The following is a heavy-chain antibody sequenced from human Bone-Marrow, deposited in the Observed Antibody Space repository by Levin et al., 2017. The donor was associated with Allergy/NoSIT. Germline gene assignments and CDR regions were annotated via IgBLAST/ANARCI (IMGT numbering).Heavy chain of an antibody. V-gene: IGHV2-70*04. J-gene: IGHJ5*02. CDR2: IDWDDDK. CDR1: GFSLSTPEMR. Sequence: SGPTLVKPTQTLTLTCTFSGFSLSTPEMRVSWIRQLPGKALEWLARIDWDDDKFYSTSLKTRLTISKDTSKNQVVLTMTNMDPVDTATYYCARSWGAYRSGYIFDTWGQGTLVTVSS. CDR3: ARSWGAYRSGYIFDT. D-gene: IGHD3-22*01.